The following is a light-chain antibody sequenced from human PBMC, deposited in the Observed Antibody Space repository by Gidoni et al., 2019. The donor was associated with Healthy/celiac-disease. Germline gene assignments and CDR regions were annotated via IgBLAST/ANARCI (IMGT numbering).Light chain of an antibody. Sequence: AIQLTQSPSSLSASVGDRVTINCRASQGISSALAWYQQKPGKAPKLLIYDASSLESGVPSRFSGSGSGTDFTLTISSLQPEDFATYYCQQFNSYPFTFSPGTKVDIK. CDR1: QGISSA. CDR3: QQFNSYPFT. J-gene: IGKJ3*01. CDR2: DAS. V-gene: IGKV1-13*02.